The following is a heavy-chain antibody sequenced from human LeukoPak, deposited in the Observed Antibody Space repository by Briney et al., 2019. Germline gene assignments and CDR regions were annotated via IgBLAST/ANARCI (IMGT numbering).Heavy chain of an antibody. D-gene: IGHD5-18*01. CDR1: GGSISNYY. V-gene: IGHV4-59*01. CDR2: ISYSGST. CDR3: ARDRGYSYGSDAFDI. J-gene: IGHJ3*02. Sequence: SETLSLTCTVSGGSISNYYWSWIRQPPGKGLEWIGYISYSGSTNYNPSLRSRVTISVDTSKNQFSLKPSSVTAADTAVYYCARDRGYSYGSDAFDIWGQGTMVTVSS.